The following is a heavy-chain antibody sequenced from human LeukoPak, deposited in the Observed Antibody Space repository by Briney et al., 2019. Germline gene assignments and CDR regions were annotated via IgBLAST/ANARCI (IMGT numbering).Heavy chain of an antibody. CDR1: GGSISGYY. CDR3: ARYRAFDI. V-gene: IGHV4-59*01. J-gene: IGHJ3*02. CDR2: IYNSGNT. Sequence: TSETLSLTCTVSGGSISGYYWSWIRQPPGEGLEWIGYIYNSGNTNCNPSLKSRVTISVDTFKNQFSLKLTSVTAADTAVYYCARYRAFDIWGRGTLVTVSS.